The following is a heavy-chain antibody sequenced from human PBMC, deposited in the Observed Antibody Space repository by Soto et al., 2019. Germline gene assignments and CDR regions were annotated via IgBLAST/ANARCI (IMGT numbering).Heavy chain of an antibody. CDR3: TRTTKTDITIFGVVIIPPAPGFDY. CDR2: IRSKAYGGTT. CDR1: GFTFGDYA. D-gene: IGHD3-3*01. Sequence: GGSLRLSCKASGFTFGDYAMSWFRQAPGKGLEWVGFIRSKAYGGTTEYAASVKGRFTISRDDSKSIAYPQMNSLKTEDTAVYYCTRTTKTDITIFGVVIIPPAPGFDYWGQGTLVTVSS. J-gene: IGHJ4*02. V-gene: IGHV3-49*03.